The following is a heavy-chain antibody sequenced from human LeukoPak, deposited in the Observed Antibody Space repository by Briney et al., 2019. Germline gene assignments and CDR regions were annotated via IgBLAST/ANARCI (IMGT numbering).Heavy chain of an antibody. J-gene: IGHJ4*02. CDR2: ISSSSSTI. D-gene: IGHD3-22*01. CDR1: GFTFSSYS. V-gene: IGHV3-48*01. CDR3: ARDKYYDSSGGFDY. Sequence: GRSLRLSCAASGFTFSSYSMNWVRQAPGKGLEWVSYISSSSSTIYYADSVKGRFTISRDNAKNSLYLQMNSLRAEDTAVYYCARDKYYDSSGGFDYWGQGTLVTVSS.